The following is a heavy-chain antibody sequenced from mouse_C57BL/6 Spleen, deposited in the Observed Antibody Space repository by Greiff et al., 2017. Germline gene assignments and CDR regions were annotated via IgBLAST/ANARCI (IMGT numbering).Heavy chain of an antibody. Sequence: VQLQQPGAELVKPGASVKMSCKASGYTFTSYWITWVKQRPGQGLEWVGDIYPGSGSTNYNEKFKSKATLTVDTSSSTAYMQLSSLTSEDSAVYYCARGSATVRLGAYWGQGTLVTVSA. J-gene: IGHJ3*01. V-gene: IGHV1-55*01. CDR1: GYTFTSYW. CDR2: IYPGSGST. D-gene: IGHD1-1*01. CDR3: ARGSATVRLGAY.